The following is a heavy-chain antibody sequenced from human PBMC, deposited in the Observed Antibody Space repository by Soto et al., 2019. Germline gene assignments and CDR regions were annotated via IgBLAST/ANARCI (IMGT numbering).Heavy chain of an antibody. CDR1: GGSISSGGYY. CDR2: IYYSGST. CDR3: ARDKVRGPEFDY. D-gene: IGHD3-10*01. J-gene: IGHJ4*02. Sequence: SETLSLTCTVSGGSISSGGYYWSWIRQHPGKGLEWIGYIYYSGSTYYNPSLKSRVTISVDTSKNQFSLKLSSVTAADTAVYYCARDKVRGPEFDYWGQGTLVTVSS. V-gene: IGHV4-31*03.